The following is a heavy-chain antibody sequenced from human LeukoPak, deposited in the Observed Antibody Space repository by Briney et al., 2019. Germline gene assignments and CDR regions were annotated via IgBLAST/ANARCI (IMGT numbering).Heavy chain of an antibody. J-gene: IGHJ4*02. Sequence: GESLKISCRGSGYSFTSYWIGWVRQMPGKGLELMGILYPGDSDTRYSRSFQGPVNISADKSISTAYLQWSSLKASDTAMYYCARLTMVRGVLDRFDYWGQGTLVTVSS. CDR2: LYPGDSDT. CDR1: GYSFTSYW. V-gene: IGHV5-51*01. CDR3: ARLTMVRGVLDRFDY. D-gene: IGHD3-10*01.